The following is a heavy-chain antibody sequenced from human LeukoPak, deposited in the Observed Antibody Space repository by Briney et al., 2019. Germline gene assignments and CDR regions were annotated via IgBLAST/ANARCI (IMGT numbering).Heavy chain of an antibody. J-gene: IGHJ5*02. CDR1: GFTFNSYW. CDR2: INTDGTST. Sequence: GGSLRLSCAASGFTFNSYWMHWVRQAPGKGLVWVSRINTDGTSTNLADSVKGRFTISRDNSKNTLYLQMNSLRAEDTAVYYCAKDRIAAAGSNWFDPWGQGTLVTVSS. D-gene: IGHD6-13*01. V-gene: IGHV3-74*01. CDR3: AKDRIAAAGSNWFDP.